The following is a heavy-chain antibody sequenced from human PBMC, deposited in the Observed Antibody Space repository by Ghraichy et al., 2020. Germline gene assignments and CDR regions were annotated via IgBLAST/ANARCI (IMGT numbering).Heavy chain of an antibody. D-gene: IGHD3-3*01. CDR1: GGTFSSYA. J-gene: IGHJ3*02. CDR2: IIPIFGTA. V-gene: IGHV1-69*13. Sequence: SVKVSCKASGGTFSSYAISWVRQAPGPGLEWMGGIIPIFGTANYAQKFQGRVTITADESTSTAYMELSSLRSEDTAVYYCARDVYYYDYWSGYYTGGAFDIWGQETMVTV. CDR3: ARDVYYYDYWSGYYTGGAFDI.